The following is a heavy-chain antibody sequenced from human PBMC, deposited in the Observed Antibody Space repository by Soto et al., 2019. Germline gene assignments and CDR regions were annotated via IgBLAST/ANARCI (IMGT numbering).Heavy chain of an antibody. Sequence: SETLSLTCTVSGGSMSNGYYYWSWVRQNPGKGLEWIGHIYHSGRTYYNPSLKSRVGILVDTSENQFSLNLNSVTAADMALHYCAREGYCSSTSCYSFDYWGQGTLVTVSS. CDR2: IYHSGRT. CDR1: GGSMSNGYYY. J-gene: IGHJ4*02. D-gene: IGHD2-2*01. CDR3: AREGYCSSTSCYSFDY. V-gene: IGHV4-31*03.